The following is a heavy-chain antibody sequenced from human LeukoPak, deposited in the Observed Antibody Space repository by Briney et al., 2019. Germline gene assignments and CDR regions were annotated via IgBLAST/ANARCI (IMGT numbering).Heavy chain of an antibody. CDR2: IYYSGST. Sequence: SETLSLTCTVSGGSNSSSSYYWGWIRQPPGKGLEWIGSIYYSGSTYYNPSLKSRVTISVDTSKNQFSLKLSSVTAADTAVYYCASPSPHCSSTSCPNGGFFDYWGQGTLVTVSS. J-gene: IGHJ4*02. CDR1: GGSNSSSSYY. D-gene: IGHD2-2*01. CDR3: ASPSPHCSSTSCPNGGFFDY. V-gene: IGHV4-39*01.